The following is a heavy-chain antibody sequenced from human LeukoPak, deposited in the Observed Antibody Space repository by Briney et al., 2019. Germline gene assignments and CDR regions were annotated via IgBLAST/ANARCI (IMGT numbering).Heavy chain of an antibody. D-gene: IGHD5-18*01. CDR2: LSGSGGST. CDR1: GFTFSSYA. V-gene: IGHV3-23*01. J-gene: IGHJ4*02. CDR3: ARGYSYGWGY. Sequence: GGSLRLSCVASGFTFSSYAMSWVRQAPGKGLEWVSGLSGSGGSTYYADSVKGRITISRDNSKNTLYLQMNSLRAEDTAVYYCARGYSYGWGYWGQGTLVTVSS.